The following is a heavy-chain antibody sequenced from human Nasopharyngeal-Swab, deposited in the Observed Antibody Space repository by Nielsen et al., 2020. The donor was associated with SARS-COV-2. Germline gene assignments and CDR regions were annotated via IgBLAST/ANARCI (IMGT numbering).Heavy chain of an antibody. CDR2: IYYSGSP. CDR1: GGSISSSSYY. J-gene: IGHJ4*02. D-gene: IGHD3-10*01. Sequence: SETLSLTCTVSGGSISSSSYYWGWIRQPPGKGLEWIGSIYYSGSPYYNPSLKSRVTLSVDTSKNQFSLKLSSVTAADTAVYYCARTPSAYYYGSGPYYFDYWGQGTLVTVSS. V-gene: IGHV4-39*01. CDR3: ARTPSAYYYGSGPYYFDY.